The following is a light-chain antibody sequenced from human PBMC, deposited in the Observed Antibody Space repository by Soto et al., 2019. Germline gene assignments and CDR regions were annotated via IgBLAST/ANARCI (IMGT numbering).Light chain of an antibody. CDR2: DAS. CDR1: QSVSSY. Sequence: EIVLTQSPTTLSLSPGERATLSCRASQSVSSYFAWYQQKPGQAPRLLIYDASTRAADIPARFSGSGSGTDFTLTISSLEHEDFAVYYCQQRSDWPLTFGGGTQVDIK. V-gene: IGKV3-11*01. J-gene: IGKJ4*01. CDR3: QQRSDWPLT.